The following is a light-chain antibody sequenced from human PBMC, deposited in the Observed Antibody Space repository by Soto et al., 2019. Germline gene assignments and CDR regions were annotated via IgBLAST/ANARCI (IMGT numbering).Light chain of an antibody. CDR3: QQYGSFSPLT. CDR1: QDISNY. J-gene: IGKJ4*01. Sequence: DIQMTQSPSSLSASVGDRVTITCQASQDISNYLNWYQQKPGKAPKLLIYDASILQSGVPSRFSGSGSGTEFTLSISRLQTDDFATYYCQQYGSFSPLTFGGGTKVDIK. CDR2: DAS. V-gene: IGKV1-33*01.